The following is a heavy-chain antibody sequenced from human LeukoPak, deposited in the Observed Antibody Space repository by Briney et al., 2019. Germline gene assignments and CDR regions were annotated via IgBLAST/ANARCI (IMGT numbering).Heavy chain of an antibody. CDR2: IRSKANSYAT. D-gene: IGHD2-8*01. Sequence: GGSLKLSCAASGFTFSGSAMHWVRQASGKGLEWVGRIRSKANSYATAYAASVKGRFTISRDDSKNTLYLQMNSLRAEDTAVYYCARDARVMVVGWFDPWGQGTRVTVSS. V-gene: IGHV3-73*01. CDR3: ARDARVMVVGWFDP. J-gene: IGHJ5*02. CDR1: GFTFSGSA.